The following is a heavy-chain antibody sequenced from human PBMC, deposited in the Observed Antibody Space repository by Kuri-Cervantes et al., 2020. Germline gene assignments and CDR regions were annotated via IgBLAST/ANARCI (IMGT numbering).Heavy chain of an antibody. CDR2: TSVYNGNT. CDR1: GSTFTSYG. D-gene: IGHD6-13*01. CDR3: AGGPGSSWYVYYYYGMDD. J-gene: IGHJ6*01. Sequence: TVTLSCKASGSTFTSYGISWVRQAPERGLGWMGWTSVYNGNTNYAQKLQGRVTMTTDTSTSTAYMELSSLRSEDTAVYYCAGGPGSSWYVYYYYGMDDWGQGTTVT. V-gene: IGHV1-18*01.